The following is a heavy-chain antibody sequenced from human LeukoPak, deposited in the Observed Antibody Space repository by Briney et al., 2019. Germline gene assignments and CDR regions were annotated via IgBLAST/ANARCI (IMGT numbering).Heavy chain of an antibody. J-gene: IGHJ4*02. CDR1: GFTFSSYA. CDR2: ITASGGNT. Sequence: GGSLRLSCAASGFTFSSYAMNWFRQAPGKGLEWVSSITASGGNTYYADSVKGRFTISGDNSKNTLYLQMNSLRAEDTAVYYCARAMAVVYSYGKQDYWGQGTLVTVSS. CDR3: ARAMAVVYSYGKQDY. D-gene: IGHD5-18*01. V-gene: IGHV3-23*01.